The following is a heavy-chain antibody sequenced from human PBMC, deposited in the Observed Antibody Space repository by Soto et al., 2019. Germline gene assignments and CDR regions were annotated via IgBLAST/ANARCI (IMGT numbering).Heavy chain of an antibody. J-gene: IGHJ4*02. CDR2: INWKSDI. D-gene: IGHD3-16*01. CDR3: AISQDRGGRTTFIY. CDR1: GFTFDDNA. Sequence: PGGSLRLSCAVSGFTFDDNAMHWVRQAPEKGLEWVSGINWKSDIGYADSVKGRFTISRDNAENSLYPQMNSPRAEDTALYYCAISQDRGGRTTFIYWGQGTQVTVSS. V-gene: IGHV3-9*01.